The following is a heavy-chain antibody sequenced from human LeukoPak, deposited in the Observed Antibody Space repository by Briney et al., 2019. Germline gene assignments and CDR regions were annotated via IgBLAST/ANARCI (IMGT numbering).Heavy chain of an antibody. CDR1: GFTFDDYG. J-gene: IGHJ6*03. D-gene: IGHD5-12*01. Sequence: GGSLRLSCAASGFTFDDYGMSWVRQAPGKGLEWVSGINWNGGSTGYADSVKGRFTISRDNAKNSLYLQMNSLRAEDPALYYCARESGYSGYEYYYYMDVWGKGTTVTVSS. CDR3: ARESGYSGYEYYYYMDV. V-gene: IGHV3-20*04. CDR2: INWNGGST.